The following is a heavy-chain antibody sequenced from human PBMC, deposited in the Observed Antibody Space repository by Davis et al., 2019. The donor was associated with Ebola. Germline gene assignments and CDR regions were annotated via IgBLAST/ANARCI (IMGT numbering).Heavy chain of an antibody. CDR2: INAGNGNT. J-gene: IGHJ4*02. V-gene: IGHV1-3*01. Sequence: ASVKVSCKASGYTFTIYAMHWVRQAPGQRLEWMGWINAGNGNTKYSQKFQGRVTITRDTSASTAYMELSSLRSEDTAVYYCARGVVVDPFDYWGQGTLVTVSS. CDR3: ARGVVVDPFDY. D-gene: IGHD2-15*01. CDR1: GYTFTIYA.